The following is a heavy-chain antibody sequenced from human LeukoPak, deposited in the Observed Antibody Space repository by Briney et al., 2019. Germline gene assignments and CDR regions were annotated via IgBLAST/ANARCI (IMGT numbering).Heavy chain of an antibody. Sequence: GGSLRLSCAASGFTFSSYSMNWVRQAPGKGLEWASYISSSSSTIYYADSVKGRFTISRDNAKNSLYLQMNSLRDEDTAVYYCARDWTMIVVDLFDYWGQGTLVTVSS. V-gene: IGHV3-48*02. CDR1: GFTFSSYS. D-gene: IGHD3-22*01. CDR3: ARDWTMIVVDLFDY. CDR2: ISSSSSTI. J-gene: IGHJ4*02.